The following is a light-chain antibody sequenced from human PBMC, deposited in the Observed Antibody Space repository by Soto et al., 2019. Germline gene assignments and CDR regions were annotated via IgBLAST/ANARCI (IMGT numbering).Light chain of an antibody. CDR3: AAWDGSLSGYV. J-gene: IGLJ1*01. Sequence: QSVLAQPASVSGSPGQSITISCTGTSSDIGGHNYVSWYQQHPGKAPKLIIYEVSNRPSGVSNRFSGSKSGTSASLAISGLQSGDEADYYCAAWDGSLSGYVFGTGTKVTVL. CDR1: SSDIGGHNY. CDR2: EVS. V-gene: IGLV2-14*01.